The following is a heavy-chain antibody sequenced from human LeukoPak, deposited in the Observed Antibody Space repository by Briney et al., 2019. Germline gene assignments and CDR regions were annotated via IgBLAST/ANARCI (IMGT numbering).Heavy chain of an antibody. CDR3: ASSSSGGIDY. CDR2: INHSGST. D-gene: IGHD6-13*01. J-gene: IGHJ4*02. CDR1: GGSISSSSYY. V-gene: IGHV4-39*07. Sequence: SETLSLTCTVSGGSISSSSYYWSWIRQPPGTGLEWIGEINHSGSTNYNPSLKSRVTISVDTSKNQFSLKLSSVTAADTAVYYCASSSSGGIDYWGQGTLVTVSS.